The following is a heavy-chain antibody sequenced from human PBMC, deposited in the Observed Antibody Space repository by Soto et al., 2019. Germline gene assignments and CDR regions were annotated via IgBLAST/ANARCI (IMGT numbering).Heavy chain of an antibody. CDR2: ISAYNGNT. D-gene: IGHD2-2*01. CDR3: AMGLDCSSTSCRGY. Sequence: GASVKVSFKASGYTFTSYGISWVRQAPGQGLEWMGWISAYNGNTNYAQKLQGRVTMTTDTSTSTAYMELRSLRSDDTAVYYCAMGLDCSSTSCRGYWGQGTLVTVSS. V-gene: IGHV1-18*01. J-gene: IGHJ4*02. CDR1: GYTFTSYG.